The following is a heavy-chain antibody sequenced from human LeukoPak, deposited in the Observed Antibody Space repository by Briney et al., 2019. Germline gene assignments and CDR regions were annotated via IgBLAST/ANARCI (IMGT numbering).Heavy chain of an antibody. D-gene: IGHD4-17*01. J-gene: IGHJ3*01. CDR2: ISSSGRTI. V-gene: IGHV3-48*03. CDR1: GFTFSSYE. CDR3: ARGDYGDYGL. Sequence: PGGSLRLSCAASGFTFSSYEMNWVRPAPGKGLEWVSYISSSGRTIHYADSVKGRYTISRDNAKNSLYLQMNSLRAEDTAVYYCARGDYGDYGLGGQGTMVTVSS.